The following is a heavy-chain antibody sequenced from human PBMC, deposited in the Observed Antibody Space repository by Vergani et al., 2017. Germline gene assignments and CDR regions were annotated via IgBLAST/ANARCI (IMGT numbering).Heavy chain of an antibody. D-gene: IGHD3-3*01. CDR3: ARGSWYFWSGYYRLFDY. CDR2: MNPNSGNT. V-gene: IGHV1-8*02. CDR1: GYTFTSYY. Sequence: QVQLVQSGAEVKKPGASVKVSCKASGYTFTSYYMHWVRQAPGQGLEWMGWMNPNSGNTGYAQKFQGRVTMTRNTSISTAYMELSSLRSEDTAVYYCARGSWYFWSGYYRLFDYWGQGTLVTVSS. J-gene: IGHJ4*02.